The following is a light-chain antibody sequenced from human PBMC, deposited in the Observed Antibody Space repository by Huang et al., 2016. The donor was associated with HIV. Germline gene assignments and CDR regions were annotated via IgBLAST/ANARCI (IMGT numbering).Light chain of an antibody. CDR2: GAS. CDR3: QHHKDWPWT. CDR1: QTVRNN. V-gene: IGKV3-15*01. Sequence: EIVLTQSPATLSVSPGERATLSCTTSQTVRNNMAWYQKKPGQAPRLLVHGASTRATGIPDRFSGSGSGTEFTLTITCLQSEDFAVYYCQHHKDWPWTFGQGTRVEIK. J-gene: IGKJ1*01.